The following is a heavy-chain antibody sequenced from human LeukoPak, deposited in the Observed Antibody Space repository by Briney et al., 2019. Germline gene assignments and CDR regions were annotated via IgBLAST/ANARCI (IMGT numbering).Heavy chain of an antibody. J-gene: IGHJ4*02. CDR3: ARGWDYNFDY. CDR2: IIPIFGTA. D-gene: IGHD4-11*01. CDR1: GGTFSSYA. Sequence: ASVKVSCKASGGTFSSYAISWVRQAPGQGLEWMGGIIPIFGTADYAQKFQGRVTITADESTSTAYMELSSLRSEDTAVYYCARGWDYNFDYWGQGTLVTVSS. V-gene: IGHV1-69*13.